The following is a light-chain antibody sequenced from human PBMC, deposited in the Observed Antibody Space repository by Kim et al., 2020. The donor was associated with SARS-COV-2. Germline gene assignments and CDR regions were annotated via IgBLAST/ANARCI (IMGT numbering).Light chain of an antibody. CDR3: LQYDDWPFT. J-gene: IGKJ2*01. CDR1: QRITSY. Sequence: EIVMTQSPATLSVSPGDRVTLSCRASQRITSYLVWYQQKPGQAPRMLISGISTRATGIPARFSGGGSGTEFTLTISSLQSEDFAVYYCLQYDDWPFTFGQGTKLEIK. V-gene: IGKV3-15*01. CDR2: GIS.